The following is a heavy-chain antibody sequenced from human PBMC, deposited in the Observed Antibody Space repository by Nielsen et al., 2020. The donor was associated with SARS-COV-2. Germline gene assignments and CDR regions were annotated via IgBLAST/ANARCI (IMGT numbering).Heavy chain of an antibody. V-gene: IGHV3-11*05. CDR2: ISTSSTYI. Sequence: GESPKISCAASGFTFSDYYMSWIRQPPGKGLEWVSYISTSSTYIKYADSVKGRFTISRDNARSSLYLQMNSLRAEDTAVYYCARGGNIGVLPVVISYYWGQGTLVTVSS. CDR1: GFTFSDYY. CDR3: ARGGNIGVLPVVISYY. D-gene: IGHD2-2*01. J-gene: IGHJ4*02.